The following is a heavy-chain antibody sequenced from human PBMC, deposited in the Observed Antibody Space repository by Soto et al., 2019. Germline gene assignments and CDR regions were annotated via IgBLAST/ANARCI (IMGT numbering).Heavy chain of an antibody. CDR2: ISAYNGNT. CDR1: GYTFTSYG. Sequence: ASVKVSCKASGYTFTSYGISWVRQAPGQGLEWMGWISAYNGNTNYAQKLQGRVTMTTDTSTSTAYMELRSLRSDDTAVYYCARGRGYCSSTSCYADDYWGQGTLVTVSS. J-gene: IGHJ4*02. CDR3: ARGRGYCSSTSCYADDY. V-gene: IGHV1-18*01. D-gene: IGHD2-2*01.